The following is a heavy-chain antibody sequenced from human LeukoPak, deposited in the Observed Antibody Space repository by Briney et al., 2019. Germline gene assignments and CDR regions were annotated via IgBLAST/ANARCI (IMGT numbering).Heavy chain of an antibody. D-gene: IGHD3-3*01. CDR3: AMTDTYYDFWSGYYFGY. CDR2: IKQVGSEK. CDR1: GFTFSSYW. J-gene: IGHJ4*02. V-gene: IGHV3-7*01. Sequence: GGPLRLSCAASGFTFSSYWMSWVRQAPGKGLEGVANIKQVGSEKYYVCSVKGRFTISRDNAKNSLYLQMNSLRAEDTAVYNCAMTDTYYDFWSGYYFGYWGQGTLVTVSS.